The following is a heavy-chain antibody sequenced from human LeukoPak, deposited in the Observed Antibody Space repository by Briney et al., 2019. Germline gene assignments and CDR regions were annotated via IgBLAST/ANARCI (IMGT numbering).Heavy chain of an antibody. J-gene: IGHJ4*02. CDR3: AKDRLVLDSGDADDY. Sequence: PGGSLRLSCAASGFTFSSYAMSWVRQASGKGLEWVSAISGSGGSTYYADSVKGRFTISRDNSKNTLYLQMNSLRAEDTAVYYCAKDRLVLDSGDADDYWGQGTLVTVSS. D-gene: IGHD3-10*01. CDR2: ISGSGGST. CDR1: GFTFSSYA. V-gene: IGHV3-23*01.